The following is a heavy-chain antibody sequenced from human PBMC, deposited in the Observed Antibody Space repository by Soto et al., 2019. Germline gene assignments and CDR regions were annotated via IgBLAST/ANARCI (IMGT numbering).Heavy chain of an antibody. V-gene: IGHV3-33*01. D-gene: IGHD3-22*01. CDR1: GFSFSGFA. CDR3: ARDYVSRSYDSSGYFDY. Sequence: QVQLVESGGSVVQPGRSLRLSCAASGFSFSGFAMHWVRQAPCKGLEWVAVIWYDESNKYYTDSVKGRFTISRDNSKNTLYLLMNSLRAEDTAVYYCARDYVSRSYDSSGYFDYWGQGTLVTVSS. CDR2: IWYDESNK. J-gene: IGHJ4*02.